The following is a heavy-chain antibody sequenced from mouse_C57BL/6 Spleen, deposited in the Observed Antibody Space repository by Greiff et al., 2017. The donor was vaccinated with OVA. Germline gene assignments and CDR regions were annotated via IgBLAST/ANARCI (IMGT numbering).Heavy chain of an antibody. J-gene: IGHJ1*03. CDR2: IHPNSGST. D-gene: IGHD2-5*01. V-gene: IGHV1-64*01. Sequence: QVQLKQSGAELVKPGASVKLSCKASGYTFTSYWMHWVKQRPGQGLEWIGMIHPNSGSTNYNEKFKSKATLTVDKSSSTAYMQLSSLTSEDSAVYYCARSGSNYGGWYFDVWGTGTTVTVSS. CDR1: GYTFTSYW. CDR3: ARSGSNYGGWYFDV.